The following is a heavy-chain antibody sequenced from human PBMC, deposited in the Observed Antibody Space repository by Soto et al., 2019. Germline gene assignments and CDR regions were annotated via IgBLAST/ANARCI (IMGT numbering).Heavy chain of an antibody. CDR3: ATGYSSGWYGGMDV. D-gene: IGHD6-19*01. Sequence: EVQLVESGGGLVQPGGSLRLSCAASGFTFSSYSMNWVRQAPGKGLEWVSYISSSSSTIYYADSVKGRFTISRDNAKNSLYLQMNSLRDEDTAVYYCATGYSSGWYGGMDVWGQGTTVTVSS. CDR1: GFTFSSYS. CDR2: ISSSSSTI. J-gene: IGHJ6*02. V-gene: IGHV3-48*02.